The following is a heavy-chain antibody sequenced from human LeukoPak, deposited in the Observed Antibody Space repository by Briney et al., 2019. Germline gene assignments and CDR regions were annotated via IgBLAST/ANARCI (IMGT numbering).Heavy chain of an antibody. Sequence: GASVKVSCKVSGGTFSSYSISWVRQAPGQGLEWMGGIIPILGTANYAQKFQGTVTITADESTSTAYMELSSLRPADPAMHSFPPLVVGATTGLFDYWGQGTLLTVSS. J-gene: IGHJ4*02. D-gene: IGHD1-26*01. CDR2: IIPILGTA. CDR3: PPLVVGATTGLFDY. CDR1: GGTFSSYS. V-gene: IGHV1-69*13.